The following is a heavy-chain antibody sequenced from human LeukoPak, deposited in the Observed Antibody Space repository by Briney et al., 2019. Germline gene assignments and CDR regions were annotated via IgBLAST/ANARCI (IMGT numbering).Heavy chain of an antibody. CDR2: ISSSSSYI. CDR3: ARDVSYSSDFNY. CDR1: GFTFTIYT. J-gene: IGHJ4*02. V-gene: IGHV3-21*01. Sequence: GGSLRLSCAASGFTFTIYTMNWFRQAPGKGLEWVSSISSSSSYIFYADSMKGRFTISRDNAKNSLYLQMNSLRAEDTAVYYCARDVSYSSDFNYWGQGTLVTVSS. D-gene: IGHD6-19*01.